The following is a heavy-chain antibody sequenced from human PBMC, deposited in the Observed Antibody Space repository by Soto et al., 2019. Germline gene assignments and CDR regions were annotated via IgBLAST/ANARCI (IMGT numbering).Heavy chain of an antibody. J-gene: IGHJ5*02. Sequence: QVQLVESGGGVVQPGRSLRLSCAASGFTFSSYGMHWVRQAPGKGLEWVAVIWYDGSNKYYADSVKGRFTISRDNSKNXLDLQMNSVRGEDTAGYYCARNYYGSGSYINWFDPWGQGTLVTVSS. CDR1: GFTFSSYG. CDR2: IWYDGSNK. V-gene: IGHV3-33*01. D-gene: IGHD3-10*01. CDR3: ARNYYGSGSYINWFDP.